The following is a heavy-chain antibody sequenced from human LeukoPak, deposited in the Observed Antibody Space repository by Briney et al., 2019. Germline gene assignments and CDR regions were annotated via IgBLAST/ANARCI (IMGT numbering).Heavy chain of an antibody. V-gene: IGHV1-46*01. Sequence: GASVKVSCKASGYTFTSNYIHWVRQAPGQGLEWMGMIYPRDGSTSYAQKFQGRVTITRDTSASTAYMELSSLRSEDTAVYYCARVLKQLAAVDYWGQGTLVTVSS. J-gene: IGHJ4*02. CDR1: GYTFTSNY. D-gene: IGHD6-13*01. CDR2: IYPRDGST. CDR3: ARVLKQLAAVDY.